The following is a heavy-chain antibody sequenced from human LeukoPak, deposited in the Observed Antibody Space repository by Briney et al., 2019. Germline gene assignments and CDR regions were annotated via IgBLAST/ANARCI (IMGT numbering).Heavy chain of an antibody. CDR2: ISYSGST. Sequence: SETLSLTCTVSGGSISSHHWSWIRQPPGKGLEWIGYISYSGSTNYNPSLKSRVTISVDASKNQFSLSLSSVTAADTAVYYCARHLDYYGSGTYEFWGQGTLVTVSS. V-gene: IGHV4-59*08. D-gene: IGHD3-10*01. CDR3: ARHLDYYGSGTYEF. J-gene: IGHJ4*02. CDR1: GGSISSHH.